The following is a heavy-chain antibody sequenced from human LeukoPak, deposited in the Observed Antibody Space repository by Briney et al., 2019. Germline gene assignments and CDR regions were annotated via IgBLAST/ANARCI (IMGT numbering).Heavy chain of an antibody. D-gene: IGHD3-9*01. Sequence: GGSLRLSCAASGFTFSSYWMHWVRQAPGKGLEWVSAISGSGGSTYYADSVKGRFTISRDNSKNTLYLQMNSLRAEDTAVYYCAKFESYYFDYWGQGTLVTVSS. CDR1: GFTFSSYW. CDR3: AKFESYYFDY. CDR2: ISGSGGST. V-gene: IGHV3-23*01. J-gene: IGHJ4*02.